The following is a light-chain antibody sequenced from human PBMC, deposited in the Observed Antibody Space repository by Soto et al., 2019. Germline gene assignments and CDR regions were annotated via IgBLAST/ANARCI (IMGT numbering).Light chain of an antibody. CDR1: TSDVGGYHS. CDR2: DVS. J-gene: IGLJ1*01. V-gene: IGLV2-14*01. CDR3: VSYTSGNSYV. Sequence: QSALTQPASVSGCPGQSITISCTRTTSDVGGYHSVSWYQQHPGKAPKLMIYDVSYRPSGVSDRFSGSKSGNTASLTISGLQSEDEADYYCVSYTSGNSYVFGTGTKVTVL.